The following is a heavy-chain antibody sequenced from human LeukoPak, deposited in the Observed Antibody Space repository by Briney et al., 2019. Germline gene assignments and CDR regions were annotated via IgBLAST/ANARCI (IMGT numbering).Heavy chain of an antibody. J-gene: IGHJ4*02. CDR1: GGSISSHY. CDR2: IYYSGST. D-gene: IGHD2-21*02. CDR3: ARADDSYYFDY. Sequence: SETLSLTCTVSGGSISSHYWSWIRQPPGKGLEWIGYIYYSGSTNYNPSLKSRVTILVDTSRNQFSLKLSSVTAADTAVYYCARADDSYYFDYWGQGTLVTVSS. V-gene: IGHV4-59*11.